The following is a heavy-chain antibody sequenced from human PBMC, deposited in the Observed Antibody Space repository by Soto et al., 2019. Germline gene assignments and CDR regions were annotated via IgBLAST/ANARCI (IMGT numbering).Heavy chain of an antibody. V-gene: IGHV1-18*04. CDR1: GYTSADFG. CDR2: VSGNSGAS. Sequence: GASVKVSCKASGYTSADFGISWVRQAPGQGLEWMGWVSGNSGASNPAPKVQGRITMTLDTSTGVSYMALRSLRSDDTAIYYCVRDQKYFRVNGNWFDSWGQGTLVTVSS. D-gene: IGHD2-2*01. J-gene: IGHJ5*01. CDR3: VRDQKYFRVNGNWFDS.